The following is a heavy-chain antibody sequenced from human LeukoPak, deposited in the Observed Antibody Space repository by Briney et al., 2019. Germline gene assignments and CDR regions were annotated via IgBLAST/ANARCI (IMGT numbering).Heavy chain of an antibody. J-gene: IGHJ4*02. CDR2: ISSSSSYI. Sequence: PGGSLRLSCAASGFTFSSYEMNWVRQAPGKGLEWVSSISSSSSYIYYADSVKGRFTISRDNAENSLYLQMNSLRAEDTAVYYCARGDCTNGVCPVDYWGQGTLVTVSS. CDR1: GFTFSSYE. D-gene: IGHD2-8*01. V-gene: IGHV3-21*01. CDR3: ARGDCTNGVCPVDY.